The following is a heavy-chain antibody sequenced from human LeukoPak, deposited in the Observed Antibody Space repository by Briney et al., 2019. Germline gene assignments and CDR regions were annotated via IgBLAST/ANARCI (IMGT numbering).Heavy chain of an antibody. Sequence: GGSLRLSCAASGFTFSSYNMNWVRQAPGKGLEWVSYISSSSSTIYYADSVKGRFTISRDNSKNTLYLQMNSLRAEDTAVYYCARGHSSGWFKQFDYWGQGTLVTVSS. CDR1: GFTFSSYN. CDR2: ISSSSSTI. D-gene: IGHD6-19*01. CDR3: ARGHSSGWFKQFDY. J-gene: IGHJ4*02. V-gene: IGHV3-48*01.